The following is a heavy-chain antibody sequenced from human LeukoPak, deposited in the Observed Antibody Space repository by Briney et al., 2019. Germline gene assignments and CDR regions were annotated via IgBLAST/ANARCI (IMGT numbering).Heavy chain of an antibody. CDR1: GFTFRSYA. CDR2: ISTSGST. CDR3: ARKVPGAHVDY. Sequence: GGSLRLSCADSGFTFRSYAMSWVRQAPGKGLEWVSAISTSGSTFYADSVKGRFTISRDNSKNTLYLQMNSLRAEDTAVYYCARKVPGAHVDYWGQGTLVTVSS. J-gene: IGHJ4*02. D-gene: IGHD7-27*01. V-gene: IGHV3-23*01.